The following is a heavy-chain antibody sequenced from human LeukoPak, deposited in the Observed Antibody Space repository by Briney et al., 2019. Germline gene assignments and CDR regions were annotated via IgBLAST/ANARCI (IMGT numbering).Heavy chain of an antibody. CDR3: AKDSGIAVAGSDDALDV. J-gene: IGHJ3*01. CDR2: ISFGGSIE. CDR1: GFTFSSYG. Sequence: PGGSLRLSCAASGFTFSSYGMHWVRQTPGKGLEWVALISFGGSIEYYGDTVKGRFTISRDNSKNTLFLQMNSLRPEDTAVYYCAKDSGIAVAGSDDALDVWGQGTMVTVSS. D-gene: IGHD6-19*01. V-gene: IGHV3-30*18.